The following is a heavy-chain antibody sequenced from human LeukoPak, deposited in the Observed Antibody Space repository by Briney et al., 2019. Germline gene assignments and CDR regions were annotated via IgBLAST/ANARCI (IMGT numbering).Heavy chain of an antibody. CDR1: GGSISSGSYY. V-gene: IGHV4-61*02. D-gene: IGHD1-14*01. J-gene: IGHJ4*02. CDR3: ARVTGRDYYFDY. CDR2: IYTIGTT. Sequence: KTSETLSLTCTVSGGSISSGSYYWSWVRQPAGKGLEWIGRIYTIGTTHYNPSLKSRITISIDTSRNQFSLRLNSVTAADTAVYYCARVTGRDYYFDYWGQGTLVIVSS.